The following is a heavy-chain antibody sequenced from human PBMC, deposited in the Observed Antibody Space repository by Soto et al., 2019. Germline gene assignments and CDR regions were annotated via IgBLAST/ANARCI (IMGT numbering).Heavy chain of an antibody. V-gene: IGHV3-33*03. CDR3: AIEGAVAGSQDF. Sequence: QVQLVGSGGGVVQPGKSLRLSCAASGFIFSDYGIHWVRQAPGKGLEWVALIWYDGSKKYYADSVKGRFTVSRDNINSTIYLEINSLRVEDSAVYYCAIEGAVAGSQDFWGQGTLVTVSS. CDR1: GFIFSDYG. CDR2: IWYDGSKK. J-gene: IGHJ4*02. D-gene: IGHD6-19*01.